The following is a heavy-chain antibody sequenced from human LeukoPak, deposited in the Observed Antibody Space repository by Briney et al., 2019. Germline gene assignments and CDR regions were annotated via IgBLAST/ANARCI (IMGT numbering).Heavy chain of an antibody. CDR2: IYHSGST. Sequence: PSETLSLTCAVSGYSNSSGYDWGWIRQPPGKGLDWIGSIYHSGSTYYNPSLKSRVTISVDTSKNQFSLKLSSVTAADTAVYYCARHGEWFTSSFDYWGQGTLVTVSS. CDR1: GYSNSSGYD. V-gene: IGHV4-38-2*01. D-gene: IGHD3-3*01. J-gene: IGHJ4*02. CDR3: ARHGEWFTSSFDY.